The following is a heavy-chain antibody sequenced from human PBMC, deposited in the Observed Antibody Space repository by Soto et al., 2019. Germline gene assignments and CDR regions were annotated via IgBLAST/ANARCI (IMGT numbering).Heavy chain of an antibody. D-gene: IGHD3-10*01. V-gene: IGHV4-59*01. CDR2: IDYSGST. Sequence: QVQLQESGPGLVKPSETLSLTCTVSGGSISSNYWSWIRQPPGKGLEWIGYIDYSGSTNYNRPLKSRVTISVDTSKNQISLRLSSVTAADTAVYYCARDAEYYGSGSYYDAFDIWGQGTMVTVSS. CDR3: ARDAEYYGSGSYYDAFDI. J-gene: IGHJ3*02. CDR1: GGSISSNY.